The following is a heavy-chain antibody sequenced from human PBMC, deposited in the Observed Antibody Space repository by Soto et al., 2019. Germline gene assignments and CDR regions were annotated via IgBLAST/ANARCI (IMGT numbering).Heavy chain of an antibody. J-gene: IGHJ4*02. CDR3: AREGYYDSSGYFDY. CDR1: GGTFSSYA. Sequence: SVKVSCKASGGTFSSYAISWVRQAPGQGLEWMGGIIPIFGTANYAQKFQGRVTITADESTSTAYMELSSLRSEDTAVYYCAREGYYDSSGYFDYWGQGTLVTVSS. CDR2: IIPIFGTA. D-gene: IGHD3-22*01. V-gene: IGHV1-69*13.